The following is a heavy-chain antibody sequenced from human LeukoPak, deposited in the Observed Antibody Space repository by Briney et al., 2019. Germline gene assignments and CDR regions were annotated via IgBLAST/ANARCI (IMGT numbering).Heavy chain of an antibody. Sequence: PGGSLTLSCAASALTFSSYSMNWVRHAPGKVLEWVSSISSSSSYIYYADSVKGRFTISRDNAKNSLYLQMNSLRAEDTAVYYCARDALPQQQLVHIDYWGQGTLVTVSS. CDR3: ARDALPQQQLVHIDY. D-gene: IGHD6-13*01. J-gene: IGHJ4*02. CDR1: ALTFSSYS. CDR2: ISSSSSYI. V-gene: IGHV3-21*01.